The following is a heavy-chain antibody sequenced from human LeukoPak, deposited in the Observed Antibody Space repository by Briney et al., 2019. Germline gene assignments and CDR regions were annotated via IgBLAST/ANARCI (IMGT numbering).Heavy chain of an antibody. Sequence: GGSLRLSCAASGFTFSSYSMNWVRQAPGKGLEWVSSISSSSSYIYYADSVKGRFTISRDNAKNSLYLQMNSLRAEDTAVYYCAREIGDILTGYYMDVWGKGTTVTISS. D-gene: IGHD3-9*01. CDR3: AREIGDILTGYYMDV. CDR1: GFTFSSYS. CDR2: ISSSSSYI. J-gene: IGHJ6*03. V-gene: IGHV3-21*01.